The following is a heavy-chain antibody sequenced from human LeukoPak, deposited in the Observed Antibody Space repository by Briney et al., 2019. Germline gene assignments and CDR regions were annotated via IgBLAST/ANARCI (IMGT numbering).Heavy chain of an antibody. Sequence: SETLSLTCTVSGGSISSSSYYWGWIRQPPGKGLEWIGSIHYSGSTYYNPSLKSRVTISVDTSKNQFSLKLSSVTAADTAVYYCAVEMATIRGGFDYWGQGTLVTVSS. J-gene: IGHJ4*02. CDR2: IHYSGST. V-gene: IGHV4-39*07. CDR1: GGSISSSSYY. CDR3: AVEMATIRGGFDY. D-gene: IGHD5-24*01.